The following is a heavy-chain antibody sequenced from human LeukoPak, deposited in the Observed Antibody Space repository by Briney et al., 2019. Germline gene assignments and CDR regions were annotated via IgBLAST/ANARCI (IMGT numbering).Heavy chain of an antibody. J-gene: IGHJ4*02. V-gene: IGHV3-23*01. CDR3: AKVTSMIVVVIGPTDY. D-gene: IGHD3-22*01. CDR2: ISGSGGST. Sequence: PGGSLRLSCAASGFTFSSYGMSWVRQAPGKGLEWVSAISGSGGSTYYADSVKGRFTISRDNSKNTLYLQMNSLRAEDTAVYYCAKVTSMIVVVIGPTDYWGQGTLVTVSS. CDR1: GFTFSSYG.